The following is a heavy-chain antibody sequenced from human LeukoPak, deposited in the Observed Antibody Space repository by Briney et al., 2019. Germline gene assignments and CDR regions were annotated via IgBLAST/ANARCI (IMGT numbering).Heavy chain of an antibody. D-gene: IGHD5-18*01. J-gene: IGHJ5*02. CDR1: GGTFSSYA. Sequence: ASVKVSCKASGGTFSSYAISWVRQAPGQGLEWMGGIIPIFGTANYAQKFQGRVTITTDESTSTAYMELSSLRSEDTAVYYCARDRGYSYGPLNWFDPWGRGTLVTVSS. V-gene: IGHV1-69*05. CDR3: ARDRGYSYGPLNWFDP. CDR2: IIPIFGTA.